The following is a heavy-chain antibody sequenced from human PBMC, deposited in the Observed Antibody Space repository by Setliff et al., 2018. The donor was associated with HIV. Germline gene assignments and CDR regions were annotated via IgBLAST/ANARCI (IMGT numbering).Heavy chain of an antibody. V-gene: IGHV4-59*01. CDR1: SDSIRFYY. CDR2: VYYTGST. D-gene: IGHD5-18*01. Sequence: SETLSLTCTVSSDSIRFYYWTWIRQPPGKGLEWIGNVYYTGSTNYNPSLKSRITISIDTSKSRFSLKLTSVAAADTAVYYCARDSGGYNYGFAVGSFDYWGQGALVTVS. CDR3: ARDSGGYNYGFAVGSFDY. J-gene: IGHJ4*02.